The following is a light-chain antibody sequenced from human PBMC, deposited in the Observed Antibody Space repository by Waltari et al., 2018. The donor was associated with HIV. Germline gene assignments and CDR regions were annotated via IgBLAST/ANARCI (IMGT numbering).Light chain of an antibody. CDR2: GAS. V-gene: IGKV3-15*01. CDR3: QQYKYWPPWT. J-gene: IGKJ1*01. CDR1: QSVRYN. Sequence: EIVMTPSPATLSVSLGASATLSCRASQSVRYNLDWYQQKTGQPPRLLIYGASTRATGIPARFSASGSGTEFTLTISSLQSEDFAVYYCQQYKYWPPWTFGQGTKVDIK.